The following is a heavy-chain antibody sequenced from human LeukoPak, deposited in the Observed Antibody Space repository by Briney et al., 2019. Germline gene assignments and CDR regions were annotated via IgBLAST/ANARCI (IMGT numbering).Heavy chain of an antibody. J-gene: IGHJ4*02. D-gene: IGHD1-1*01. V-gene: IGHV5-51*01. CDR2: IYPGDSDT. CDR1: GSSFTSYW. CDR3: ARQLERNYFDY. Sequence: GASLKISCKGSGSSFTSYWIGWVRPMPGKGLEWMGIIYPGDSDTRYSPSFQGQVTISADKSISTAYLQWSSLKASDTAMYYCARQLERNYFDYWGQGTLVTVSS.